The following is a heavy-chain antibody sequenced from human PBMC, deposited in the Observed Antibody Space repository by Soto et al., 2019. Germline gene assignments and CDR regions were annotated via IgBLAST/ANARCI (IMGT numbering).Heavy chain of an antibody. CDR2: VYNSGST. D-gene: IGHD6-13*01. CDR1: GGSISSNY. Sequence: PSETLSLTCTVSGGSISSNYWTWIRQPPGKGLEWTGYVYNSGSTNYNPSLKSRVTISEDTSKSQFSLKVNSMTAADTAVYCCARYRREAVAGYTLDNWGQGILVTVSS. CDR3: ARYRREAVAGYTLDN. V-gene: IGHV4-59*01. J-gene: IGHJ4*02.